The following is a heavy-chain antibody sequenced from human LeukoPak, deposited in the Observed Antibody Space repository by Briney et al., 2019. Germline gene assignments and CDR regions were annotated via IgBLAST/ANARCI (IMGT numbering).Heavy chain of an antibody. CDR2: IYTSGST. CDR1: GGSLSSGTYY. V-gene: IGHV4-61*02. D-gene: IGHD4-11*01. Sequence: SETLSLTCTVPGGSLSSGTYYWSWIRQPAGKGLEWIGRIYTSGSTNYNPSLKSRVIISVDTSKNQFSLKLSSVTAADTAVYYCARVPTVTTNYYMDVWGKGTTVTVSS. CDR3: ARVPTVTTNYYMDV. J-gene: IGHJ6*03.